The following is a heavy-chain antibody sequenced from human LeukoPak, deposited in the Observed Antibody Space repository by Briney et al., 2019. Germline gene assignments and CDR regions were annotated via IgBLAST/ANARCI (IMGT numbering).Heavy chain of an antibody. CDR1: GFTFSSYW. Sequence: GGSLRLSCAASGFTFSSYWMHWVRQAPGKGLVWVSRINSDGSSTSYADSVKGRFTISRDNAKNTLYLQMDSLRVEDTAAYYCARDALRARAFDLWGQGTVVTVSS. CDR3: ARDALRARAFDL. D-gene: IGHD3-10*01. J-gene: IGHJ3*01. V-gene: IGHV3-74*01. CDR2: INSDGSST.